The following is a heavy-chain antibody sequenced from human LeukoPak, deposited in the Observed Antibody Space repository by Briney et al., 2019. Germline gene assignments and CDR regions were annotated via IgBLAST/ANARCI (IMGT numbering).Heavy chain of an antibody. CDR1: GFTFSSYA. V-gene: IGHV3-23*01. J-gene: IGHJ5*02. CDR2: ISGSGGST. Sequence: GGPLRLSCAASGFTFSSYAMSWVRQAPGKGLEWVSAISGSGGSTYYADSVKGRFTISRDNSKNTLYLQMNSLRAEDTAVYYCAKSGDIVVVPAARNWFDPWGQGTLVTVSS. CDR3: AKSGDIVVVPAARNWFDP. D-gene: IGHD2-2*01.